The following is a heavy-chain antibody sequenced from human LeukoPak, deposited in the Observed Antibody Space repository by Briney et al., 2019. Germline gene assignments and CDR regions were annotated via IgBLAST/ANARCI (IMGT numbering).Heavy chain of an antibody. Sequence: GGSLRLSRVVTGFTFNRCWMNWVRQAPGKGLEWVAHINPDGRDTYYVDSVKGRFTISRDNAQNSMYLQMNSLRVEDTAVYYCTSWGDTTAEYFQRWGQGTLVTVSS. V-gene: IGHV3-7*01. J-gene: IGHJ1*01. CDR2: INPDGRDT. D-gene: IGHD2-21*02. CDR1: GFTFNRCW. CDR3: TSWGDTTAEYFQR.